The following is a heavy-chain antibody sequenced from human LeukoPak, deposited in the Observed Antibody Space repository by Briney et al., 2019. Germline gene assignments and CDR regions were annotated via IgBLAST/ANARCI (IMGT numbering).Heavy chain of an antibody. Sequence: SETLSLTCAVYGGSFSGYYWSWIRKPPGKGLEWIGEINHSGSTNYNPSLKSRVTISVDTSKDQFSLKLSSVTAADTAVYYCARRHHGQWLVRFDYWGQGTLVTVSS. CDR1: GGSFSGYY. J-gene: IGHJ4*02. V-gene: IGHV4-34*01. CDR3: ARRHHGQWLVRFDY. D-gene: IGHD6-19*01. CDR2: INHSGST.